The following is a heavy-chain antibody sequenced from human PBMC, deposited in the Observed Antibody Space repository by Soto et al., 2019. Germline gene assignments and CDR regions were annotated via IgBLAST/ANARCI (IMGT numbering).Heavy chain of an antibody. D-gene: IGHD3-10*01. CDR1: GFTFSSYA. Sequence: GGSLRLSCAASGFTFSSYAMSWVRQAPGKGLEWVSAISGSGGSTYYADSVKGRFTISRDNSKNTLYLQMNSLRAEDTAVYYCAKGGSLGSPFEGYLYYYYYMDVWGKGTTVTVSS. CDR2: ISGSGGST. CDR3: AKGGSLGSPFEGYLYYYYYMDV. V-gene: IGHV3-23*01. J-gene: IGHJ6*03.